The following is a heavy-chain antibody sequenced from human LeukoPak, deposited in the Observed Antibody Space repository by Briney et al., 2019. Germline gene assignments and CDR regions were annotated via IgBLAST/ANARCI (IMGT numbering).Heavy chain of an antibody. Sequence: ASVKVSCKASGGTFSSYAISWVRQAPGQGLEWMGRIIPIFGTANYAQKFQGRVTITMDESTSTAYMELSSLRSDDTAVYYCALRPTGYSSSWYFDYWGQGTLVTVSS. CDR2: IIPIFGTA. CDR1: GGTFSSYA. J-gene: IGHJ4*02. V-gene: IGHV1-69*05. D-gene: IGHD6-13*01. CDR3: ALRPTGYSSSWYFDY.